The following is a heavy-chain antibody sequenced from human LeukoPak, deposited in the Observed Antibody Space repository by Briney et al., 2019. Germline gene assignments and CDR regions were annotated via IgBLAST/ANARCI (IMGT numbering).Heavy chain of an antibody. CDR2: VSYDGNDK. D-gene: IGHD3-16*01. V-gene: IGHV3-30*03. Sequence: PGGSLRLSCGASGFTFGSYAMHWVRQAPGKGLEWLAVVSYDGNDKYYADSVKGRFAISRDNSKNTAYLQMNSLRAEDTAVYYCKGKMGGYWGQGTLVTVSS. CDR1: GFTFGSYA. CDR3: KGKMGGY. J-gene: IGHJ4*02.